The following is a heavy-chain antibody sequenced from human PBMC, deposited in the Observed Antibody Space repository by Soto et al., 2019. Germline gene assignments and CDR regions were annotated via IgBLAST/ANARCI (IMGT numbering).Heavy chain of an antibody. CDR2: IITLFGKP. CDR3: AGLGGIGEHAS. CDR1: GNTFKTYS. Sequence: QVQLVQSGAEVQKPGSSVKVSCKSSGNTFKTYSVSWVRQAPGHGLEWMGGIITLFGKPNYAQKFQGRVTITANKTTRTDYMELSRLRSEDTAVSYCAGLGGIGEHASWGQGTRVTVTS. J-gene: IGHJ5*02. V-gene: IGHV1-69*14. D-gene: IGHD2-2*01.